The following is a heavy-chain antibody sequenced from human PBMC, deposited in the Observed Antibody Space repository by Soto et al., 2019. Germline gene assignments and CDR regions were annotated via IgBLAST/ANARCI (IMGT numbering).Heavy chain of an antibody. CDR2: IHYSVSV. J-gene: IGHJ6*02. CDR1: GGSISSDHYH. V-gene: IGHV4-30-4*01. CDR3: VREDDGGDRDYYGMDV. D-gene: IGHD4-17*01. Sequence: QVQLQESGPGLVRPSQTLSLTCTVSGGSISSDHYHWTWIRQTPGKGLEWIGYIHYSVSVYYNPSLQSRVTMSVDTSKNLFYLKLSSVTAADTAVYFCVREDDGGDRDYYGMDVWGQGTTVTVSS.